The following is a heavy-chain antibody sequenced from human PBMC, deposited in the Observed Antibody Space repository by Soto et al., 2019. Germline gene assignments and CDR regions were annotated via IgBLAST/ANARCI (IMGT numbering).Heavy chain of an antibody. J-gene: IGHJ4*02. CDR2: IFHSGST. D-gene: IGHD2-8*02. Sequence: PSETLSLTCTISGASISSTYWWSWVRQPPGKGLDWIGEIFHSGSTNYNSSLKSRVTISLDKSKNQFSLKLNSVTAADTAVYYCARDKITGLFDYWGQGTLVTVSS. CDR3: ARDKITGLFDY. V-gene: IGHV4-4*02. CDR1: GASISSTYW.